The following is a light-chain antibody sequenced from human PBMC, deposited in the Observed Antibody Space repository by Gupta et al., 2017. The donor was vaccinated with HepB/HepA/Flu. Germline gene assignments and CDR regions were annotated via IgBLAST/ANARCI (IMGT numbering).Light chain of an antibody. J-gene: IGKJ3*01. CDR1: QSISSN. CDR3: QQRDSTPFT. Sequence: DIRKTQSPSSLSASVGDTVTITCRAIQSISSNLNWYQQKTGKAPNLPIFAASDLQSGVPSRFSGSGSGTDFKLTISRLQTEDFATYYCQQRDSTPFTFGHGTKVEI. CDR2: AAS. V-gene: IGKV1-39*01.